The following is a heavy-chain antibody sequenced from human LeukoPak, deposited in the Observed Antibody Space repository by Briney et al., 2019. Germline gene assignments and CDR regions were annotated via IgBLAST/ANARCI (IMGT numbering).Heavy chain of an antibody. Sequence: PGRSLRLSCAASGFTFSSYAMHWVRQAPGKGLEWVAVISYDGSNKYYADSVKGRFTISRDNSKNTLYPQMNSLRAEDTAVHYCARARLGYCSSTSCYTDDIVRYYFDYWGQGTLVTVPS. CDR3: ARARLGYCSSTSCYTDDIVRYYFDY. D-gene: IGHD2-2*02. CDR1: GFTFSSYA. J-gene: IGHJ4*02. CDR2: ISYDGSNK. V-gene: IGHV3-30-3*01.